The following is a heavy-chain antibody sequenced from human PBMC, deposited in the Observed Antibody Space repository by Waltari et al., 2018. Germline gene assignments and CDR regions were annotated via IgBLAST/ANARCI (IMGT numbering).Heavy chain of an antibody. CDR3: ATRNYLDS. CDR2: INVRCDIT. CDR1: GFTFSRFA. V-gene: IGHV3-23*01. J-gene: IGHJ4*02. Sequence: EVQLLESGGGLVQPGGSLRLSCAASGFTFSRFAMNWVSPAPGKGLEGVSIINVRCDITNTADSVKGRFTVSRDNSNNTLFLHIKNLTAEDTAVYYCATRNYLDSWGRGALVTVSS.